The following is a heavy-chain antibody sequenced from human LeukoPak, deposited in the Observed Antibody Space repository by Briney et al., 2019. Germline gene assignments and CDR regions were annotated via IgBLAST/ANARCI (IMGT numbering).Heavy chain of an antibody. J-gene: IGHJ6*03. D-gene: IGHD1-1*01. Sequence: SETLSLTCTVSGYSINNNYYWDWIRQPPGKGLEWIASIYHSGTTYYNPALKSRVTISLDSSKNQFSLKLSSVTAADTAVYYCARDKQLDWAHYYYYYMDVWGKGTTVTVSS. V-gene: IGHV4-38-2*02. CDR2: IYHSGTT. CDR1: GYSINNNYY. CDR3: ARDKQLDWAHYYYYYMDV.